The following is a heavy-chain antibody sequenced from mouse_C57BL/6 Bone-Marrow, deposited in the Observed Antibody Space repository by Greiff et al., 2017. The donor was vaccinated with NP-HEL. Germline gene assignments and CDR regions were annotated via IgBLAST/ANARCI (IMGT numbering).Heavy chain of an antibody. V-gene: IGHV1-69*01. Sequence: QVQLKQPGAELVMPGASVKLSCKASGYTFTSYWMHWVKQRPGQGLEWIGEIDPSDSYTNYNQKFKGKSTLTVDKSSSTAYMQLSSLTSEDSAVYYCASSNYVDYYAMDYWGQGTSVTVSS. CDR2: IDPSDSYT. CDR3: ASSNYVDYYAMDY. D-gene: IGHD2-5*01. J-gene: IGHJ4*01. CDR1: GYTFTSYW.